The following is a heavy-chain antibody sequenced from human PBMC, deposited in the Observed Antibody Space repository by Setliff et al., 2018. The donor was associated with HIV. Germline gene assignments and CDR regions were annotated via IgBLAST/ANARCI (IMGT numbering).Heavy chain of an antibody. J-gene: IGHJ6*03. D-gene: IGHD6-19*01. CDR1: GFSLSTSGMC. CDR3: ARIYHIAVAGTAWLYMDV. Sequence: ESGPTLVNPTQTLTLTCTFSGFSLSTSGMCVSWIRQPPGKALEWLARIDWDDDKYYSTSLKTRLTISKDTSKNQVVLTMTNMDPVDTATYYCARIYHIAVAGTAWLYMDVWGKGTTVTVSS. CDR2: IDWDDDK. V-gene: IGHV2-70*11.